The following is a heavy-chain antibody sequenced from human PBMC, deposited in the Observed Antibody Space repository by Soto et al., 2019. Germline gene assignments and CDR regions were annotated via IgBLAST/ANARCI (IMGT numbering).Heavy chain of an antibody. J-gene: IGHJ4*02. CDR2: ISYDGRST. V-gene: IGHV3-30*04. CDR3: ARDLCSGGTCYSAY. D-gene: IGHD2-15*01. Sequence: QVQLVESGGGVVQPGRSLRLSCAASGFTFSSYAMHWVRQAPGKGLEWGAVISYDGRSTYYADSVKGRFTVSRDNSKNTVWLEMNSLRGEDTAIYYCARDLCSGGTCYSAYWGQGTLVTVSS. CDR1: GFTFSSYA.